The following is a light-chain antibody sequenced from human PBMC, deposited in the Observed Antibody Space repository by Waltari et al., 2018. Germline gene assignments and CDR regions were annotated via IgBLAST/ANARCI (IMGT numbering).Light chain of an antibody. J-gene: IGKJ4*01. Sequence: DVGLTQSPLSLPATLGQPAFISCRSSQCLLYSDGNTFFHWFQQRPGQSPRRLIYKVYNRDSGHPHRFSGGGSDIDFCLKISSVEPEEVGVYYCMKATHRPFTFGGGTKGEIK. V-gene: IGKV2-30*01. CDR2: KVY. CDR3: MKATHRPFT. CDR1: QCLLYSDGNTF.